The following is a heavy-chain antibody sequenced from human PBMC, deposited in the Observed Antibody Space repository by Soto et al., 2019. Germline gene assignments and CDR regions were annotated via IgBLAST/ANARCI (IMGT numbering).Heavy chain of an antibody. V-gene: IGHV4-31*03. CDR3: ARSGGSGSYYDKGVYFDY. CDR2: IYYSGST. D-gene: IGHD3-10*01. J-gene: IGHJ4*02. CDR1: GGSISSGGYY. Sequence: QVQLQESGPGLVKPSQTLSLTCTVSGGSISSGGYYWSWIRQHPGKGLEWIAYIYYSGSTYYNPSLKSRVTISVDTSKNQFSLKLSSVTAADTAVYYCARSGGSGSYYDKGVYFDYWGQGTLVTVSS.